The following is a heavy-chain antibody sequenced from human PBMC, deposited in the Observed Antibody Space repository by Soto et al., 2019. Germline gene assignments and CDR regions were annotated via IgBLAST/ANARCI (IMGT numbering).Heavy chain of an antibody. CDR3: ARDNDFWSGYPDLYYYYYGMDV. Sequence: GGSLSLSCAASGFTFSSYGMHWVRQAPGKGLEWVAVIWYDGSNKYYADSVKGRFTISRDNSKNTLYLQMNSLRAEDTAVYYCARDNDFWSGYPDLYYYYYGMDVWGQGTTVTVSS. CDR2: IWYDGSNK. D-gene: IGHD3-3*01. V-gene: IGHV3-33*01. CDR1: GFTFSSYG. J-gene: IGHJ6*02.